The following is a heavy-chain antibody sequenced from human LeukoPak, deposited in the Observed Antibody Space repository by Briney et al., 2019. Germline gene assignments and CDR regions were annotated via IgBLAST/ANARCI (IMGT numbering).Heavy chain of an antibody. V-gene: IGHV3-7*05. CDR1: GFTFSSYW. CDR3: ARARYLDL. Sequence: PGGSLRLSCAASGFTFSSYWMSWVRQAPGKGLEWVANIKEDGGEKYYVDSVKGGFTISRDNAKNSLYLQMDSLRADDTAVYYCARARYLDLWGRGTLVTVSS. J-gene: IGHJ2*01. CDR2: IKEDGGEK.